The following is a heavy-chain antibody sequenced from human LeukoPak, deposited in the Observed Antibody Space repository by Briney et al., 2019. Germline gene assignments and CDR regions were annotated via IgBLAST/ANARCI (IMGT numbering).Heavy chain of an antibody. CDR1: GYTFTSYA. V-gene: IGHV7-4-1*02. CDR3: ARDQYLGYYYDSSGYSH. D-gene: IGHD3-22*01. CDR2: INTNTGNP. Sequence: ASVKVSCKASGYTFTSYAMNWVRQAPGQGLEWMGWINTNTGNPTYAQGFTGRFVFSLDTSVSTAYLQISSLKAEDTAVYYCARDQYLGYYYDSSGYSHWGQGTLVTVSS. J-gene: IGHJ4*02.